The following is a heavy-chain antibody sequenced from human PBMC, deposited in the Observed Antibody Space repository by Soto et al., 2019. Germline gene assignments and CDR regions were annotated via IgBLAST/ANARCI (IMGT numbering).Heavy chain of an antibody. CDR1: GYTFTSYY. Sequence: QVQLVQSGAEVKKPGASVKVSCKASGYTFTSYYMHWVRQAPGQGLEWMGIINPSGGSTSYAQKFQGRVTMTRDTSTSTVYMELSSLRSEDTAVYYCARDQGDGYNRNPIDYWGQGTLVTVSS. D-gene: IGHD2-21*01. V-gene: IGHV1-46*01. CDR3: ARDQGDGYNRNPIDY. CDR2: INPSGGST. J-gene: IGHJ4*02.